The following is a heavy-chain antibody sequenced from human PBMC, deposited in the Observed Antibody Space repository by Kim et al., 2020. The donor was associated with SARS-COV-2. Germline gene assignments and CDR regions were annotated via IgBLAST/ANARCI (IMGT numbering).Heavy chain of an antibody. CDR1: GGSISSGGYY. CDR3: ARDPRKNPVPLGYYYYYSMDV. CDR2: IYYSGST. V-gene: IGHV4-31*03. Sequence: SETLSLTCTVSGGSISSGGYYWSWIRQHPGKSLEWIGYIYYSGSTYYNPSLKSRVTISVDTSKNQFSLKLSSVTAADTAVYYCARDPRKNPVPLGYYYYYSMDVWGQGTTVTVSS. J-gene: IGHJ6*02.